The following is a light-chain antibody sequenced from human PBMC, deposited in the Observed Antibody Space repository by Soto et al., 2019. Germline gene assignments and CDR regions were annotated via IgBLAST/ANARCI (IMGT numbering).Light chain of an antibody. J-gene: IGKJ5*01. CDR1: QSVANSH. CDR3: QQYKSWPPIT. Sequence: ETVLTQAPGTLSFSPVKRASLSCXXXQSVANSHVAWYQQRRGLPPRLLIYGASTRATGVPDRFSGTGSGTEFTLTISSLKSEDYAVYYCQQYKSWPPITFGQGTRLEIK. CDR2: GAS. V-gene: IGKV3-15*01.